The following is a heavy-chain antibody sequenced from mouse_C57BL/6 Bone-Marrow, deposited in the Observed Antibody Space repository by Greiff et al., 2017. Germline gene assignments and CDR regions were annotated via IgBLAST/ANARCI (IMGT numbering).Heavy chain of an antibody. Sequence: QVQLQQPGAELVMPGASVKLSCKASGYTFTSYTMHWVKQRPGQGLEWIGYINPSSGYTKYNQKFKDKATLTADKSSSTAYMQLSSLTSEDSAVYYCAITTVVAFDYWGQGTTLTVSS. CDR2: INPSSGYT. J-gene: IGHJ2*01. CDR3: AITTVVAFDY. V-gene: IGHV1S26*01. CDR1: GYTFTSYT. D-gene: IGHD1-1*01.